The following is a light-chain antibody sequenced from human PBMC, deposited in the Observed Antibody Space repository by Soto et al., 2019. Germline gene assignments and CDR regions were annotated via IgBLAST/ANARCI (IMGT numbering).Light chain of an antibody. CDR3: QQYGSSPRT. CDR1: QSVSRY. V-gene: IGKV3-11*01. CDR2: DAS. J-gene: IGKJ1*01. Sequence: EIVLPQSPATLSLSPGERATLSCRASQSVSRYLAWYQQKPGQAPRLLIYDASNRATGIPARFSGSGSGTDFTLTISSLEPEDFAVYYCQQYGSSPRTFGQGTKVEI.